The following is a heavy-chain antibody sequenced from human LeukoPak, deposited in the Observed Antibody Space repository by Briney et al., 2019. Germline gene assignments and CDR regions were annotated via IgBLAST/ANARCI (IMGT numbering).Heavy chain of an antibody. Sequence: GGSLRLSCAVSGFSVSTNYMTWVRQSPGKGLEWVSVIYSGGNTYYADSVKGRFTIFRDNSKNTLYLQMNRVRAEDTALYYCARGGSSGYHLAQWGQGTLVTVSS. V-gene: IGHV3-66*01. CDR3: ARGGSSGYHLAQ. D-gene: IGHD3-22*01. J-gene: IGHJ4*02. CDR2: IYSGGNT. CDR1: GFSVSTNY.